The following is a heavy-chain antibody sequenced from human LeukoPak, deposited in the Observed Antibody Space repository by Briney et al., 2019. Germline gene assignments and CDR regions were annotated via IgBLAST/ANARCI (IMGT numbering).Heavy chain of an antibody. D-gene: IGHD6-19*01. J-gene: IGHJ4*02. Sequence: GGSLRLSCAASGDYWMSWVRQPPGKGLEWAANIKQDGSEEYYVDSVKGRFTISRDNAKNSLYLQMNSLRAEDTAVYYCAGSSGWARYFDYWGQGTLVTVSS. V-gene: IGHV3-7*05. CDR2: IKQDGSEE. CDR3: AGSSGWARYFDY. CDR1: GDYW.